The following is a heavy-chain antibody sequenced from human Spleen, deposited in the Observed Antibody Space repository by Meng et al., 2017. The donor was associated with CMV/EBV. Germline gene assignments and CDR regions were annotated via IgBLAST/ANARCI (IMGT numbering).Heavy chain of an antibody. Sequence: SETLSLTCTVSGGSISSYYWSWIRQPPGKGLEWIGYIYYSGSTNYNPSLKSRVTMSVDTSKNQFSLKLSSVTAADTALYYCARGSLSITGTTDYVFYGFDVWGQGTTVTVSS. D-gene: IGHD1-7*01. CDR2: IYYSGST. CDR1: GGSISSYY. J-gene: IGHJ6*02. V-gene: IGHV4-59*12. CDR3: ARGSLSITGTTDYVFYGFDV.